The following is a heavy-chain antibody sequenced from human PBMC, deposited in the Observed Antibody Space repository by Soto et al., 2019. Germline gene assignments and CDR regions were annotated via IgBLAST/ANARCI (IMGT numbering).Heavy chain of an antibody. J-gene: IGHJ6*02. CDR2: IRGTGMNT. Sequence: PEGSLRLSCAASGFTFDNYRMNWVRQAPGKGLEWASVIRGTGMNTFYADSVKGRFSVSRDNCRRVVYLEMNSLRADDTAVYYCATESGYYYGIEAWGQGTTVTISS. D-gene: IGHD1-26*01. V-gene: IGHV3-23*01. CDR1: GFTFDNYR. CDR3: ATESGYYYGIEA.